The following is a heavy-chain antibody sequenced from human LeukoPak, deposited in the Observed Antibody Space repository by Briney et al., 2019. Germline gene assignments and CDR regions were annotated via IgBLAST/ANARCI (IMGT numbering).Heavy chain of an antibody. CDR3: AKFTRMDYYSHMDV. V-gene: IGHV4-4*07. J-gene: IGHJ6*03. CDR2: MYITGST. CDR1: GASISNYY. Sequence: SETLSLTCTVSGASISNYYWSWVRQPAGKGLEWIGRMYITGSTNYNPPLESRVTMSIDTSKNQFSLKLSSVTAADTAVYYCAKFTRMDYYSHMDVWGKGTTVTVSS. D-gene: IGHD2-8*01.